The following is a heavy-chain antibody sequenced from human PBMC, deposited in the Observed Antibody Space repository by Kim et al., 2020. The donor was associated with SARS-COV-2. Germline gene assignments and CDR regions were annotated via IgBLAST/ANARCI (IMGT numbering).Heavy chain of an antibody. V-gene: IGHV3-30*07. CDR3: AKDMRAAAGIFDF. D-gene: IGHD6-13*01. Sequence: QYADSGKGRFTISRDNCKTTLFLQMDSLRGEDTAVYYCAKDMRAAAGIFDFWGQGTLVTVSS. J-gene: IGHJ4*02.